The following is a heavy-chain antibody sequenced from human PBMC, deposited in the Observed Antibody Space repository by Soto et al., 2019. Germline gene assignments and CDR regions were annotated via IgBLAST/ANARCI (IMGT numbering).Heavy chain of an antibody. Sequence: QVQLVESGGGLVKPGGSLRLSCAASGFTFSDYYMSWVRQAPGKGLEWISYISFSSSYTNYADAVKGRFNISRDNAKNSLFLKMTSLRAEDTAVYYCARSGSIAGPGTPIDYWGQGTLVTVSS. CDR3: ARSGSIAGPGTPIDY. CDR2: ISFSSSYT. CDR1: GFTFSDYY. V-gene: IGHV3-11*05. D-gene: IGHD6-19*01. J-gene: IGHJ4*02.